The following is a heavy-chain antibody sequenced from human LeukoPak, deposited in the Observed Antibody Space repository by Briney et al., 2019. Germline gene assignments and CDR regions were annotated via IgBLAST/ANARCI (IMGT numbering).Heavy chain of an antibody. CDR2: INHSGST. Sequence: SETLSLTCAVYGGSFSGYYWSWIRQPPGKGLEWIGEINHSGSTNYNPSLKSRVTISADTSKNQFSLKLSSVTAADTAVYYCARAPHYGDYYYYGMDVWGQGTTVTVSS. CDR3: ARAPHYGDYYYYGMDV. J-gene: IGHJ6*02. V-gene: IGHV4-34*01. CDR1: GGSFSGYY. D-gene: IGHD4-17*01.